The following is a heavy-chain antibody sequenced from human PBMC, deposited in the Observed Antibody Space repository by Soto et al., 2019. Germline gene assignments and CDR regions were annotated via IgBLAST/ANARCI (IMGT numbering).Heavy chain of an antibody. CDR2: ILGSGYTT. J-gene: IGHJ4*02. D-gene: IGHD3-10*01. Sequence: GGSLRLSCAASGFTFSNHAMNWVRQAPGKGLEWVSSILGSGYTTYIADSVKGRFTISRDNSKNTLYLQMSSLRAEDTALYYCAKSFMGFGYGKIDYWGQGTLVTVSS. CDR1: GFTFSNHA. CDR3: AKSFMGFGYGKIDY. V-gene: IGHV3-23*01.